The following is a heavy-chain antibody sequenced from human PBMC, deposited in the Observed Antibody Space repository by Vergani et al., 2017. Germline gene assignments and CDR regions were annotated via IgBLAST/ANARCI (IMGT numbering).Heavy chain of an antibody. Sequence: QVQLVQSGAEVKKPGASVKVSCKVSGYTLTELSMHWVRQAPGKGLEWMGGFDPEDGETIYAQKFQGRVTMTEDTSTDTAYMELSSLRSEDTAVYYCAAAPYYYDSSGYYHPFDYWGQGTLVTVSS. J-gene: IGHJ4*02. CDR1: GYTLTELS. CDR3: AAAPYYYDSSGYYHPFDY. V-gene: IGHV1-24*01. CDR2: FDPEDGET. D-gene: IGHD3-22*01.